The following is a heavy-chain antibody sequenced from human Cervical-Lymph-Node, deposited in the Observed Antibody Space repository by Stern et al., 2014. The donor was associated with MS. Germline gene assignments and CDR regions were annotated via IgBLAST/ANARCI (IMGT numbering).Heavy chain of an antibody. CDR1: GFTFSYYW. D-gene: IGHD6-13*01. Sequence: VQLGESGGAVVQPRGSLRLSCAASGFTFSYYWMHWVRQAPGKGLVWVSRINGDGSDTRYADPVTGRFTSSRDNAKNTLYLHMDGLRGEDTAVYYCARFAGRGSNSREDFDSGGQGPLVIVPS. V-gene: IGHV3-74*02. CDR3: ARFAGRGSNSREDFDS. J-gene: IGHJ4*02. CDR2: INGDGSDT.